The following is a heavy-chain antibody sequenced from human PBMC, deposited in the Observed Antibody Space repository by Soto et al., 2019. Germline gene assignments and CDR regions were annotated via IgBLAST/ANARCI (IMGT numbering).Heavy chain of an antibody. D-gene: IGHD3-22*01. CDR1: GASITIGPYY. CDR2: IYATGAT. J-gene: IGHJ3*01. Sequence: QLQLQESGPGLVKPSETLSLTCTVSGASITIGPYYWAWIRQPPGKGLEWIGTIYATGATYYNPALEMRLPISVDTSKPQFSLRLWSVTAADTALYPCTVHDMWAEVKMGAFDVWGQGTVVTVSS. CDR3: TVHDMWAEVKMGAFDV. V-gene: IGHV4-39*01.